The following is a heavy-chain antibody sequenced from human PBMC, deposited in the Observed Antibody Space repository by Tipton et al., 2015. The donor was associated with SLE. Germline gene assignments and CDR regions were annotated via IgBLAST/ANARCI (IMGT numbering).Heavy chain of an antibody. CDR1: GGSFSGYY. Sequence: GLVKPSETLSLTCAVYGGSFSGYYWSWIRQPPGKGLEWIGEINHSGSTNYNPSLKSRVTISVDTSKNQFSLKLSSVTAADTAVYYCARAGQSIAAAFVYWGQGTLVTVSS. V-gene: IGHV4-34*01. J-gene: IGHJ4*02. CDR3: ARAGQSIAAAFVY. CDR2: INHSGST. D-gene: IGHD6-13*01.